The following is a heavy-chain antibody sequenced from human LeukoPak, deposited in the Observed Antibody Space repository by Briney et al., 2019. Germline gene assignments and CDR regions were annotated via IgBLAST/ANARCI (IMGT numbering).Heavy chain of an antibody. CDR2: IYYSGST. CDR1: GGSISSYY. J-gene: IGHJ4*02. Sequence: PSETLSLTCTVSGGSISSYYWSWIRQPPGKGLGWIGYIYYSGSTNYNPSLKSRVTISVDTSKNQFSLKLSSVTAADTAVYYCASGRFFRGARYFDYWGQGTLVTVSS. D-gene: IGHD3-3*01. CDR3: ASGRFFRGARYFDY. V-gene: IGHV4-59*01.